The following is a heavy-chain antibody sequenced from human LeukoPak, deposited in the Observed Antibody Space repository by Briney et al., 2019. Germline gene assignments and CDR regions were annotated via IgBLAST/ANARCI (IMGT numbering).Heavy chain of an antibody. CDR3: ARAITTLTENWFDP. V-gene: IGHV7-4-1*02. Sequence: GASVKVSCKASGYTFTSYAMNWVRQAPGQGLEWMGWINTNTGNPTYAQGFTGRFVFSLDTSVSTAYLQISSLKAEDTAVYYCARAITTLTENWFDPWGQGTLVTVSS. D-gene: IGHD3-9*01. J-gene: IGHJ5*02. CDR2: INTNTGNP. CDR1: GYTFTSYA.